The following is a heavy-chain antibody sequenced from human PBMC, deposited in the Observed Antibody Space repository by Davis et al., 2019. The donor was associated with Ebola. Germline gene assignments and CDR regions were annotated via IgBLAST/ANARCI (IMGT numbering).Heavy chain of an antibody. D-gene: IGHD5-24*01. CDR2: IQSDGSNK. J-gene: IGHJ5*02. CDR3: AKDDGPRRLADP. V-gene: IGHV3-30*02. Sequence: GESLKISCAASGFTFSYSGMHWVRQAPGKGLEWVAFIQSDGSNKYYADSVKGRFTISRDNSKNTVYLQLNILRPEDTAVYNCAKDDGPRRLADPWGQGTPVIVSS. CDR1: GFTFSYSG.